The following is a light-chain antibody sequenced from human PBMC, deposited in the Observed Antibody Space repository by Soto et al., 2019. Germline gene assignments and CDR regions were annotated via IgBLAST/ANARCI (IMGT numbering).Light chain of an antibody. CDR2: NNN. Sequence: QSVLTQPPSASGTPGQRVTISCSGSNFNIGSHTVNWYQQLPGTAPKLLMHNNNQRPSGVPDRFPGSKSGTSASLAISGLQSEVEADYCCSVWDASLKGWVFGGGTQLTVL. CDR1: NFNIGSHT. V-gene: IGLV1-44*01. J-gene: IGLJ3*02. CDR3: SVWDASLKGWV.